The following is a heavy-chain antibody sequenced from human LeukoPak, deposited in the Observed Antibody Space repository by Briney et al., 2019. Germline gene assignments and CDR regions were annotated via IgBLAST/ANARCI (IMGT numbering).Heavy chain of an antibody. CDR3: ARAYSERYGLGYYYMDV. V-gene: IGHV3-21*01. CDR2: ISSSSSYI. J-gene: IGHJ6*03. D-gene: IGHD1-26*01. Sequence: GGSLRLSCAASGFTFSSYSMNWVRQAPGKGLEWVSSISSSSSYIYYADSVKGRFTISRDNAEKSLYLQMNSLRVEDTAVYYCARAYSERYGLGYYYMDVWGKGTTVTVSS. CDR1: GFTFSSYS.